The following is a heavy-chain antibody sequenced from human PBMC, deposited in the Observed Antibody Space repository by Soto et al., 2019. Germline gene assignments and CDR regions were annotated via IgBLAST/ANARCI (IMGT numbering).Heavy chain of an antibody. Sequence: GGSLRLSCAASGFTFSDYYMSWIRQAPGKGLEWVSYISSSGSTIYYADSVKGRFTISRDNAKNSLYLQMNSLRAEDTAVYYCARDRYSRTYCYYGMDVWGQGTTVTVSS. V-gene: IGHV3-11*01. CDR2: ISSSGSTI. CDR3: ARDRYSRTYCYYGMDV. CDR1: GFTFSDYY. D-gene: IGHD6-13*01. J-gene: IGHJ6*02.